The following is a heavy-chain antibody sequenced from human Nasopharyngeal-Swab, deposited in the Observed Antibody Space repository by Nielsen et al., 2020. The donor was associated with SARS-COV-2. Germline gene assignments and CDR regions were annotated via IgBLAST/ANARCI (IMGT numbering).Heavy chain of an antibody. V-gene: IGHV3-13*01. J-gene: IGHJ6*02. CDR3: ARGYYYDSSGYRPRGMDV. D-gene: IGHD3-22*01. Sequence: GESLKISCAASGFTFSSYDMHWVRQATGKGLEWVSAIGTAGGTYYPGSVKGRFTISRENAKNSLYLQMNSLRAGDTAVYYCARGYYYDSSGYRPRGMDVWGQGTTVTVSS. CDR2: IGTAGGT. CDR1: GFTFSSYD.